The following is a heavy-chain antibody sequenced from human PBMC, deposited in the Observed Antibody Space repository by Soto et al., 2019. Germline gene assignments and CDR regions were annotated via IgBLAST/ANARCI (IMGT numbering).Heavy chain of an antibody. CDR2: MNPNSGNA. CDR3: ARDQRSRGYSASGYYYYGMDV. D-gene: IGHD5-12*01. V-gene: IGHV1-8*01. J-gene: IGHJ6*02. Sequence: GASVKVSCKASGYTFTSYDINWVRQATGQGLEWMGWMNPNSGNASYAQKFQGRVTITANESMSTAYMELSSLRSEDTAVYYCARDQRSRGYSASGYYYYGMDVWGQGTTVTVSS. CDR1: GYTFTSYD.